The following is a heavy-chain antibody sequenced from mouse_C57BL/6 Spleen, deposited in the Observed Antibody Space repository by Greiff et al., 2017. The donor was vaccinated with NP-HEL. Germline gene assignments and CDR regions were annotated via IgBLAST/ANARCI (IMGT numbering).Heavy chain of an antibody. J-gene: IGHJ1*03. CDR3: ARSGGNYLWYFDV. V-gene: IGHV1-50*01. D-gene: IGHD2-1*01. Sequence: QVQLQQPGAELVKPGASVKLSCKASGYTFTSYWMQWVKQRPGQGLEWIGEIDPSDSYTNYNQKFKGKATLTVDTSSSTAYMQLSSLTSEDSAVYYCARSGGNYLWYFDVWGTGTTVTVSS. CDR2: IDPSDSYT. CDR1: GYTFTSYW.